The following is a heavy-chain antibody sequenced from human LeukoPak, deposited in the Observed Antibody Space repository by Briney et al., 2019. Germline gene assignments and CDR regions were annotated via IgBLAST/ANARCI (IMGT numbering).Heavy chain of an antibody. CDR2: INHSGST. CDR1: GGSFSGYY. D-gene: IGHD5-12*01. CDR3: ARVRYSGYVDY. Sequence: SETLSLTCAVYGGSFSGYYWSWIRQPPGKGLEWIGEINHSGSTNYNPSLKSRVTISVDTSKNRFSLKLSSVTAADTAVYYCARVRYSGYVDYWGQGTLVTVSS. V-gene: IGHV4-34*01. J-gene: IGHJ4*02.